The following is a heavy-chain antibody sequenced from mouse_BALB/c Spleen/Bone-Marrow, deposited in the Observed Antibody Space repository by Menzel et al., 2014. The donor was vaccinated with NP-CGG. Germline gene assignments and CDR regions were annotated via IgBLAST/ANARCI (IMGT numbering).Heavy chain of an antibody. CDR2: ISSGSSTI. CDR3: ARGGNYAWFAY. J-gene: IGHJ3*01. V-gene: IGHV5-17*02. D-gene: IGHD2-1*01. CDR1: GFTFSSFG. Sequence: EVQLVESGGGLVQPGGSRKLSCAASGFTFSSFGMHWVRQAPEKGLEWVAYISSGSSTIYYADTVKGRFTISRDNPKNTLFLQMTSLGSEDTAMYYCARGGNYAWFAYWGQGTLVTVSA.